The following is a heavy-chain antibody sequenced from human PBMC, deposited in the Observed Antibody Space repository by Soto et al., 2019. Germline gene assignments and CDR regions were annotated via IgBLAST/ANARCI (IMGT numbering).Heavy chain of an antibody. D-gene: IGHD2-21*02. J-gene: IGHJ6*02. CDR3: ARVLGGDPFYGMDV. CDR1: GNSITSYY. V-gene: IGHV4-59*01. Sequence: PSETLSLTCTVSGNSITSYYWSWIRQPPGKGLEWIGYIYHAGSTNYNPPLKSRVTVSEDTSKNQLSLKLTSVTAADTAVYYCARVLGGDPFYGMDVWGQGTTVTVSS. CDR2: IYHAGST.